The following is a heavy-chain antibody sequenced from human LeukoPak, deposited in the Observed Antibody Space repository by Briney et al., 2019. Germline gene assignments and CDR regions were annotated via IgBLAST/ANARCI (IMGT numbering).Heavy chain of an antibody. CDR3: AREEVVRSEGYYFDY. CDR2: IYYSGST. CDR1: GGSISSYY. Sequence: SETLSLTCTVSGGSISSYYWSWIRLPPGKGLEWIGYIYYSGSTNYNPSLKSRVTISVDTSKNQFSLKLSSVTAADTAVYYCAREEVVRSEGYYFDYWGQGTLVTVSS. V-gene: IGHV4-59*01. J-gene: IGHJ4*02. D-gene: IGHD2-15*01.